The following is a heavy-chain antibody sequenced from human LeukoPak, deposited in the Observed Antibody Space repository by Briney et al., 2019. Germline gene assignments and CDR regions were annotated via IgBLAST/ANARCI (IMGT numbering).Heavy chain of an antibody. CDR2: INPSGGST. D-gene: IGHD2-2*01. J-gene: IGHJ2*01. CDR3: AREGLGYCSSTSCYGDWYFDL. Sequence: GASVKVSCEASGYTFTSYYMHWVRQAPGQGLEWMGIINPSGGSTSYAQKFQGRVTMTRDTSTSTVYMELSSLRSEDTAVYYCAREGLGYCSSTSCYGDWYFDLWGRGTLVTVSS. CDR1: GYTFTSYY. V-gene: IGHV1-46*01.